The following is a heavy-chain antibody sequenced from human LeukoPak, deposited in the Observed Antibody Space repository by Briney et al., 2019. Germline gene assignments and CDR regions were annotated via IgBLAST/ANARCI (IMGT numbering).Heavy chain of an antibody. CDR3: ARVGYYESSGYYEY. CDR2: INPNSGGT. Sequence: ASVKVSCKASGYTLTDYYMHWVRQAPGQGLEWMGRINPNSGGTNHAQKFQGRVTMTRDTSISTVYMELSRLRSDDTAVYYCARVGYYESSGYYEYWGQGTLVTVSS. CDR1: GYTLTDYY. D-gene: IGHD3-22*01. J-gene: IGHJ4*02. V-gene: IGHV1-2*06.